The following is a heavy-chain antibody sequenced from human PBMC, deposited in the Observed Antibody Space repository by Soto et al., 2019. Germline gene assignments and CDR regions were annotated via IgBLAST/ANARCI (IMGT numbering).Heavy chain of an antibody. CDR2: IYSSGHT. CDR3: ARGREDGSNNFWSGHYTNWFDP. V-gene: IGHV4-30-4*01. D-gene: IGHD3-3*01. Sequence: PSETLSLTCTVSGDSISSGDYYWSWIRQPPGKGLEWIGNIYSSGHTYYNPSLTSRLTMSVDTSKDQLSLKLTSVTVADTAVYYCARGREDGSNNFWSGHYTNWFDPWGQGTLVTVSS. J-gene: IGHJ5*02. CDR1: GDSISSGDYY.